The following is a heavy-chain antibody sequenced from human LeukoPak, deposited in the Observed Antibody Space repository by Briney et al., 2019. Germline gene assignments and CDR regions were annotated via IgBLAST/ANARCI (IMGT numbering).Heavy chain of an antibody. CDR2: IWYDGSNK. CDR3: ARDGYSGSFYDH. J-gene: IGHJ5*02. V-gene: IGHV3-33*01. Sequence: GGSLRLSCAASGFTFSRYGMHWVRQAPGKGLEWVAVIWYDGSNKNYADSVKGRFAISRDNSENMLYLQMNNLRAEDTAVYYCARDGYSGSFYDHWGQGTLVIVSA. CDR1: GFTFSRYG. D-gene: IGHD1-26*01.